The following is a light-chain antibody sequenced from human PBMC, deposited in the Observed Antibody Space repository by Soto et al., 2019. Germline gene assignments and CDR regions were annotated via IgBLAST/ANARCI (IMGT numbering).Light chain of an antibody. J-gene: IGLJ3*02. Sequence: QSALTQPRSVSGSPGQSVTISCTGTSSDVGVYNYVSWYQQHPGKAPQLVIYDVIKRPSGVPYRFSGSKSGNTASLTISGLQAEDEADYYCCSYAGSSLWVFGWGTKLIVL. CDR2: DVI. CDR1: SSDVGVYNY. V-gene: IGLV2-11*01. CDR3: CSYAGSSLWV.